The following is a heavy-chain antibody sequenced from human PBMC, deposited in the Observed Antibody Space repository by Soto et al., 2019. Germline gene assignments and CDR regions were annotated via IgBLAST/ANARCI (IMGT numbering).Heavy chain of an antibody. D-gene: IGHD3-16*01. CDR1: GASLHIGGYY. CDR2: IYYTGVT. CDR3: ARRERYYGSPGWFDP. J-gene: IGHJ5*02. V-gene: IGHV4-31*03. Sequence: TSETLSLTCTVSGASLHIGGYYWAWIRQNPGKGLEWIGYIYYTGVTYYNPSLGSRVNISVDTSKNQFSLELSSVTAADTAIYFCARRERYYGSPGWFDPWGQGTLVTVSS.